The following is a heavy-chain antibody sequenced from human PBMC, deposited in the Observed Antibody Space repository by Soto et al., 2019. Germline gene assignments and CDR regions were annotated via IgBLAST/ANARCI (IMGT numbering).Heavy chain of an antibody. CDR2: IDPSDSYT. V-gene: IGHV5-10-1*01. CDR3: ARRTDYGDYEYYYGMDV. D-gene: IGHD4-17*01. Sequence: GESLKISCKGSGYSFTSYWISWVRQMPGKGLEWMGRIDPSDSYTSYSPSFQGHVTISADKSISTAYPQWSSLKASDTAMYYCARRTDYGDYEYYYGMDVWGQGTTVTVSS. J-gene: IGHJ6*02. CDR1: GYSFTSYW.